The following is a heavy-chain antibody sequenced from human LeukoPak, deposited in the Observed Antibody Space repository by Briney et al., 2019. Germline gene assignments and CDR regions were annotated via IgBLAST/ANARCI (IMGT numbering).Heavy chain of an antibody. CDR1: GGSISSSSHY. CDR2: IYYSGTA. V-gene: IGHV4-39*01. Sequence: SETLSLTCTVSGGSISSSSHYWGWIRQPPGKGLEWIGSIYYSGTAFYNPSLKSRATISVDTSKNQFSLNLSSVAAADTAVYYCARHGGSYSFDYWGQGTLVTVSP. J-gene: IGHJ4*02. D-gene: IGHD1-26*01. CDR3: ARHGGSYSFDY.